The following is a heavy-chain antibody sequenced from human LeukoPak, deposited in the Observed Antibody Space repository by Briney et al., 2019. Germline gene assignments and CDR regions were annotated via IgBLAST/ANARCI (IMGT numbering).Heavy chain of an antibody. CDR1: GFTFSSRW. J-gene: IGHJ3*02. D-gene: IGHD2-21*01. Sequence: GGSLRLSCAASGFTFSSRWMHWVRQAPGKGLVWVSHVNSDESSTNYADSVKSRFTISRDNTKNTLYLQMNSLRAEDTAVYYCASDDSYAFDIWGQGTMVTVSS. CDR2: VNSDESST. V-gene: IGHV3-74*01. CDR3: ASDDSYAFDI.